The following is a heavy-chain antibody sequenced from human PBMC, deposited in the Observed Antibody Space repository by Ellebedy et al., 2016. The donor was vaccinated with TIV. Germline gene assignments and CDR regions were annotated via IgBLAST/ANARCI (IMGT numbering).Heavy chain of an antibody. Sequence: MPSETLSLTCAVYGGSFSGYYWSWIRQPPGKGLEWIGEITHSGSTNYNPSLKSRVTISVNTSKNQFSLKLSSVTAADTAVYYCARKSSARPPGYWGQGTLVTVSS. D-gene: IGHD6-6*01. CDR1: GGSFSGYY. CDR3: ARKSSARPPGY. CDR2: ITHSGST. V-gene: IGHV4-34*01. J-gene: IGHJ4*02.